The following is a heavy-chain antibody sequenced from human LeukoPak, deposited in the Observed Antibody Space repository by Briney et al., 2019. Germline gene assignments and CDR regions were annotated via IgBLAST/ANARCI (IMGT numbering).Heavy chain of an antibody. J-gene: IGHJ4*02. Sequence: GGSLRLSCAASGFPFSSYWMYWVRQAPGKGLVWVSLISGDGSTAKDADSVKGRFTISRDNAKNTLYLQMNSLRVEDTAVYYCSRDRILDYWGQGALVTVSA. CDR1: GFPFSSYW. CDR3: SRDRILDY. V-gene: IGHV3-74*01. CDR2: ISGDGSTA.